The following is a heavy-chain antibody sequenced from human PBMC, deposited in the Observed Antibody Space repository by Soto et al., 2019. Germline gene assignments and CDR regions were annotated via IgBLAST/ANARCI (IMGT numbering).Heavy chain of an antibody. D-gene: IGHD3-9*01. Sequence: SVKVSCKASGYTFTGYYMHWVRQAPGQGLEWMGGIIPIFGTANYAQKFQGRVTITADESTSTAYMELSSLRSEDTAVYYCATQTYLRYFGPLYAFDIWGQGTMVTVSS. CDR1: GYTFTGYY. V-gene: IGHV1-69*13. CDR3: ATQTYLRYFGPLYAFDI. J-gene: IGHJ3*02. CDR2: IIPIFGTA.